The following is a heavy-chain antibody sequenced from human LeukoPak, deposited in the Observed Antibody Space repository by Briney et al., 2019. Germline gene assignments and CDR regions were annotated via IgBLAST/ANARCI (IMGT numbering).Heavy chain of an antibody. CDR3: ARPHHPRGVVVTAIQIGYYYYYGMDV. D-gene: IGHD2-21*02. Sequence: PGGSLRLSCAASGFTFSSYAMSWVRQAPGKGLEWVSAISGSGGSTYYADSVKGRFTISRDNSKNTLYLQMNSLRAEDTAVYYCARPHHPRGVVVTAIQIGYYYYYGMDVWGQGTTVTVSS. V-gene: IGHV3-23*01. CDR1: GFTFSSYA. J-gene: IGHJ6*02. CDR2: ISGSGGST.